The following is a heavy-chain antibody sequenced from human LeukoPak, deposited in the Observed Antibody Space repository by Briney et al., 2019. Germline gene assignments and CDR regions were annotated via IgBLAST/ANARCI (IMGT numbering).Heavy chain of an antibody. D-gene: IGHD5-24*01. Sequence: GESLKISCKGSGYSFTSYWIGWVRQMPGKGLEWMGIIYPGDSDTRYSPTFQGQVTISADKSISTAYLQRSSLKASDTAMYYCTRPRDAYIFGYWGQGTQVSVSS. CDR1: GYSFTSYW. V-gene: IGHV5-51*01. J-gene: IGHJ4*02. CDR2: IYPGDSDT. CDR3: TRPRDAYIFGY.